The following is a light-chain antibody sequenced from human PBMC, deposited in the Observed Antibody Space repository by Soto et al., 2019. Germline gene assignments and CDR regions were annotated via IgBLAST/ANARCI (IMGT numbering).Light chain of an antibody. V-gene: IGKV3-15*01. Sequence: IVMTQSPATLSVSPWERATLSCRASQSVSSNLAWFQQKPGQAPRLLIYGASTRDTGIPARFSGSGSGTEFTLTISSLQSEDFAVYHCQQYNKWPPTFGQGTKVDIK. CDR3: QQYNKWPPT. J-gene: IGKJ1*01. CDR2: GAS. CDR1: QSVSSN.